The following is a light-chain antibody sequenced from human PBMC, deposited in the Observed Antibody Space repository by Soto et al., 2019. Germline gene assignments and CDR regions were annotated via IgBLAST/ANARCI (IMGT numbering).Light chain of an antibody. Sequence: QSVLTQPPSVSGAPGQRVTISCTGSSPDIGAGYDVHWYQQLPGTAPKLLIYGNSDRPSGVSDRFSGSKSGTSASLAISGLQSEDEAGYYCAAWDDSLNGPVFGGGTKLTVL. CDR3: AAWDDSLNGPV. V-gene: IGLV1-40*01. CDR1: SPDIGAGYD. CDR2: GNS. J-gene: IGLJ2*01.